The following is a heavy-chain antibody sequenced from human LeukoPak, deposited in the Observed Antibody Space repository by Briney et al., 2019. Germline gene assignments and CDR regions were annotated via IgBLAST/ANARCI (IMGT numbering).Heavy chain of an antibody. CDR3: ARDKYYGGNSAPFGY. D-gene: IGHD4-23*01. J-gene: IGHJ4*02. Sequence: SETLSLTCTVSGYSISSGYYWGWIRQPPGKGLEWIGSIYHSGSTYYNPSLKSRVTISVDTSKNQFSLKLSSVTAADTAVYYCARDKYYGGNSAPFGYWGQGTLVTVSS. V-gene: IGHV4-38-2*02. CDR1: GYSISSGYY. CDR2: IYHSGST.